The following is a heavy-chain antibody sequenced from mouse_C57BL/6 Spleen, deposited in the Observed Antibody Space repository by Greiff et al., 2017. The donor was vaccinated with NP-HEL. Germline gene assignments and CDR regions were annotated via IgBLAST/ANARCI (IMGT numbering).Heavy chain of an antibody. Sequence: VQLQQSGAELVKPGASVKVSCKASGYTFTSYWMHWVKQRPGQGLEWIGRIHPSDSDTNYNQKFKGKATLTVDKSSSTAYMQLSSLTSEDSAVYCCAIGSSYPWFAYWGQGTLVTVSA. V-gene: IGHV1-74*01. CDR2: IHPSDSDT. CDR1: GYTFTSYW. J-gene: IGHJ3*01. D-gene: IGHD1-1*01. CDR3: AIGSSYPWFAY.